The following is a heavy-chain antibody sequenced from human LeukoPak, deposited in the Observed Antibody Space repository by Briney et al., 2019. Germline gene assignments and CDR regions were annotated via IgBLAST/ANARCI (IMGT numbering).Heavy chain of an antibody. D-gene: IGHD6-13*01. CDR2: IYYSGST. CDR1: GGSISSYY. J-gene: IGHJ4*02. V-gene: IGHV4-59*01. CDR3: ARGGNHQAVAGRLDS. Sequence: KPSETLSLTCTVSGGSISSYYWSWIRQPPGKGLEWIGYIYYSGSTNYNPSLKSRVTISVDTSKNQFSLKLSSVTAADTAVYYCARGGNHQAVAGRLDSWGQGTLVTVSS.